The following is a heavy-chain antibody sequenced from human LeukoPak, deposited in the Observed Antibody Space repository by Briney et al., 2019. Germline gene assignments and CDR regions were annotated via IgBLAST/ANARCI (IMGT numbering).Heavy chain of an antibody. CDR1: GFTFSSYA. V-gene: IGHV3-21*01. J-gene: IGHJ4*02. CDR3: ARGIEETLIDY. D-gene: IGHD5-24*01. CDR2: ISSSSSYI. Sequence: GGSLRLSCAASGFTFSSYAMSWVRQAPGKGLEWVSSISSSSSYIYYADSVKGRFTISRDNAKNSLYLQMNSLRAEDTAVYYCARGIEETLIDYWGQGTLVTVSS.